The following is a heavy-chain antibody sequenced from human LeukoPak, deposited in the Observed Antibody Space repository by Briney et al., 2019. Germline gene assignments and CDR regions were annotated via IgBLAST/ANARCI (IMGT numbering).Heavy chain of an antibody. D-gene: IGHD6-19*01. Sequence: GASVKVSCKASGYTFTSYDINWVRQATGQGLEWMGWMNPNSGNTGYAQKFQGRVTMTRNASISTAYMELSSLRSEDTAVYYCARDTFPVGIAVADLFDYWGQGTLVTVSS. J-gene: IGHJ4*02. CDR3: ARDTFPVGIAVADLFDY. CDR2: MNPNSGNT. CDR1: GYTFTSYD. V-gene: IGHV1-8*01.